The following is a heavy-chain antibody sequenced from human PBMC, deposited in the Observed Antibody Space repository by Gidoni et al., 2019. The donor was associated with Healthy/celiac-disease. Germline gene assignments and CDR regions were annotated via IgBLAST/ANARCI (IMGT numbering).Heavy chain of an antibody. CDR3: ARDSGG. J-gene: IGHJ4*02. CDR2: IIPNSGIA. D-gene: IGHD3-16*01. V-gene: IGHV1-69*04. Sequence: HVQLVQYGAEVMNPGSSVKVSCKAAGGTFSSYAISWVRQATEQGLEWMGRIIPNSGIANDAQKSQGRVTITADKSTSTDYMEVSSLRSEDTGVYYCARDSGGWGQGTLVTVSS. CDR1: GGTFSSYA.